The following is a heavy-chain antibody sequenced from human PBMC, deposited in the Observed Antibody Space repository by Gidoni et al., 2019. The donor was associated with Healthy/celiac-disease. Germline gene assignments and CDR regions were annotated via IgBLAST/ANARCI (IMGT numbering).Heavy chain of an antibody. CDR2: INHSGST. Sequence: QVQLQQWGAGLLKPSETLSLTCAVYGGSFSGYYWSWIRQPPGKGLEWIGEINHSGSTNYNPSLKSRVTISVDTSKNQFSLKLSSVTAADTAVYYCARRRMGYYYYGMDVWGQGTTVTVSS. CDR3: ARRRMGYYYYGMDV. J-gene: IGHJ6*02. D-gene: IGHD2-8*01. V-gene: IGHV4-34*01. CDR1: GGSFSGYY.